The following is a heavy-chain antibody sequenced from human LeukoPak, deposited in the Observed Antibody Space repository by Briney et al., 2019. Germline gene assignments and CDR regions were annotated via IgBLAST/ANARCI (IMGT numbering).Heavy chain of an antibody. CDR1: GYTFTGYY. CDR2: INPNSGGT. J-gene: IGHJ5*02. D-gene: IGHD1-20*01. V-gene: IGHV1-2*02. CDR3: ARSGSALTGRGWFDP. Sequence: ASVKVSCKASGYTFTGYYMHWVRQAPGQGLEWMGWINPNSGGTNYAQKFQGRVTMTRDTSISTAYMELSRLRSDDTAVYYCARSGSALTGRGWFDPWGQGTLVTVSS.